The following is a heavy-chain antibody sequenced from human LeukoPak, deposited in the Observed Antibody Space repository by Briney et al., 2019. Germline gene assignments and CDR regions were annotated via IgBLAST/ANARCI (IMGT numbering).Heavy chain of an antibody. D-gene: IGHD6-19*01. Sequence: SETLSLTCAVSGASITNNSWWSWVRQPPGKGLEWIGEIYHSGSTNYNPSLKSRVTISVDKSKNQFSLKLSSVTAADTAVYYCARSPSYSSGWYGYYYGMDVWGQGTTVTVSS. CDR2: IYHSGST. V-gene: IGHV4-4*02. CDR1: GASITNNSW. CDR3: ARSPSYSSGWYGYYYGMDV. J-gene: IGHJ6*02.